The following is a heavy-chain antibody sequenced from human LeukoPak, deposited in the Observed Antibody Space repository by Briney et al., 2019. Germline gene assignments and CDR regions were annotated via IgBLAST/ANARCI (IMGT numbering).Heavy chain of an antibody. CDR1: GFTFSDYW. Sequence: QAGGSLRLSCAASGFTFSDYWMHWVRQAPGKGLVWVSHINADEDRAAYADSVKGRFTISRDNARNTLYLQMNSLRAEDTAVYFCARDLLDYWGQGTLVTVSS. V-gene: IGHV3-74*01. J-gene: IGHJ4*02. CDR2: INADEDRA. CDR3: ARDLLDY.